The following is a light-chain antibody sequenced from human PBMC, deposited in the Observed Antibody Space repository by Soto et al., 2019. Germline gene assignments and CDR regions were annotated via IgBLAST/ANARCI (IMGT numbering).Light chain of an antibody. V-gene: IGKV1-39*01. CDR3: QQSYSTPLA. Sequence: DIQMTQSPSSLSASVGDRVTITCRASQSISSYLNWYQQKPGKAPKLLIYAASSLQSGVPSRFSGSGSATEFSRTISSLQPEDFATYYCQQSYSTPLAFGGGTKVVIK. CDR1: QSISSY. CDR2: AAS. J-gene: IGKJ4*01.